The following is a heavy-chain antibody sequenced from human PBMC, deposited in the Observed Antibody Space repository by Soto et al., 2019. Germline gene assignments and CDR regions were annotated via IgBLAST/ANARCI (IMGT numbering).Heavy chain of an antibody. Sequence: PGESLKISCKGSGYNFTSYWISWVRQMPGKGLEWMGRIDPSDSYTNYRPSFQGHVTISADRSISTAYLQWSSLRASDTAMYYCARIVRFCSGGSCYAFDSWGQGTLVTVS. D-gene: IGHD2-15*01. CDR3: ARIVRFCSGGSCYAFDS. J-gene: IGHJ4*02. CDR2: IDPSDSYT. CDR1: GYNFTSYW. V-gene: IGHV5-10-1*01.